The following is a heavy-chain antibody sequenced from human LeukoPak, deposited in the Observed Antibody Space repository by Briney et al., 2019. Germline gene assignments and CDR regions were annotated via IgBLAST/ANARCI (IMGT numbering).Heavy chain of an antibody. Sequence: VKPSETLSLTCTVSGGSISSSSYYWGWIRQPPGKELEWIGSIYYSGSTYYNPSLESRVTISVDTSKNQFTLKLSSVTAADTAVYYCAKSPHYYYYGMDVWGQGTTVTVSS. V-gene: IGHV4-39*01. J-gene: IGHJ6*02. CDR1: GGSISSSSYY. CDR2: IYYSGST. CDR3: AKSPHYYYYGMDV.